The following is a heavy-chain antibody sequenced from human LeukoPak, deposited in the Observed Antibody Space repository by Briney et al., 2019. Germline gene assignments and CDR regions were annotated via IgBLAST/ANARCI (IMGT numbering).Heavy chain of an antibody. CDR3: ARDSGYNAFDI. J-gene: IGHJ3*02. CDR1: GFPFSTYT. CDR2: ISSSGSYI. V-gene: IGHV3-21*01. D-gene: IGHD5-12*01. Sequence: GGSLRLSCAASGFPFSTYTMNWVRQAPGGGLEWVSSISSSGSYIYYTDSVKGRFTFSRDNAKNSLFLQMNSLRAEDTAVFYCARDSGYNAFDIWGQGTMVTVSS.